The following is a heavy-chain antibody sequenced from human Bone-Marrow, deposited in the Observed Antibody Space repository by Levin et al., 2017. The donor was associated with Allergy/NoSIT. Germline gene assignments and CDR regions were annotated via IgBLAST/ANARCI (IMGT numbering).Heavy chain of an antibody. CDR1: GFTFSSYW. V-gene: IGHV3-74*01. Sequence: GESLKISCAASGFTFSSYWMHWVRQAPGKGLVWVSRINSDGSSTSYADSVKGRFTISRDNAKNTLYLQMNSLRAEDTAVYYCARDRGDGYNYYYFDYWGQGTLVTVSS. CDR2: INSDGSST. CDR3: ARDRGDGYNYYYFDY. D-gene: IGHD5-24*01. J-gene: IGHJ4*02.